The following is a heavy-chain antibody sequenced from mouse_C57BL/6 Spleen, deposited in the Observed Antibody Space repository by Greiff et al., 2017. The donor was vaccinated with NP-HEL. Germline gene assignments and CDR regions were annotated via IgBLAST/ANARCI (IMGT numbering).Heavy chain of an antibody. Sequence: EVKLQESGPGLVKPSQSLSLTCSVTGYSITSGYYWNWIRQFPGNKLEWMGYISYDGSNNYNPSLKNRISITRDTSKNQFFLKLNSVTTEDTATYYCARGSSGYGYYAMDYWGKGTSVTVSS. V-gene: IGHV3-6*01. J-gene: IGHJ4*01. CDR2: ISYDGSN. CDR3: ARGSSGYGYYAMDY. D-gene: IGHD3-2*02. CDR1: GYSITSGYY.